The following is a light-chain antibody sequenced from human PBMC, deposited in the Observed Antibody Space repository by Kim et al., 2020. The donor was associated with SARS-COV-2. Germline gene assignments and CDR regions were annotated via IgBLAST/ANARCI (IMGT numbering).Light chain of an antibody. J-gene: IGKJ4*01. CDR3: EQRSSWPLT. CDR1: ESVTTY. Sequence: LSPGEGATLPGRASESVTTYSAWYQERAGQAPRVLIYDASNRATGIPARFSGSGSGTDFALTISGLRPEEFAVYYCEQRSSWPLTGGGGTKVYIK. CDR2: DAS. V-gene: IGKV3-11*01.